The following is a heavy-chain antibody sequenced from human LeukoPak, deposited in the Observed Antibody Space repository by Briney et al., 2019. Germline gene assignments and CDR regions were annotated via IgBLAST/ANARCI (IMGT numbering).Heavy chain of an antibody. Sequence: TSETLSLTCSVSGYSISSGYYSGWIRQPPGKGLEWTGSMNHGGSTYYNPSLKSRVAISVDISKNQFSLKLSSVTAADTAIYYCARDSMFPRGPFDYWGQGILVTVSS. V-gene: IGHV4-38-2*02. J-gene: IGHJ4*02. CDR1: GYSISSGYY. CDR3: ARDSMFPRGPFDY. CDR2: MNHGGST. D-gene: IGHD3-10*02.